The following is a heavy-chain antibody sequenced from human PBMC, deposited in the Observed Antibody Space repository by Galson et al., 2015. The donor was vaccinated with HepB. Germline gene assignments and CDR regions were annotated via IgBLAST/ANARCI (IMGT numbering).Heavy chain of an antibody. CDR1: GYTFTRHG. D-gene: IGHD4-11*01. V-gene: IGHV1-18*01. J-gene: IGHJ5*02. Sequence: SCKASGYTFTRHGITWVRQAPGQGLEWMGWISAYNGNTNYAPKLQDRVTMATDTSTNTAYMELRNLRSDDTAVYYCARSTVTITSDWFDPWGQGTLVIVSS. CDR3: ARSTVTITSDWFDP. CDR2: ISAYNGNT.